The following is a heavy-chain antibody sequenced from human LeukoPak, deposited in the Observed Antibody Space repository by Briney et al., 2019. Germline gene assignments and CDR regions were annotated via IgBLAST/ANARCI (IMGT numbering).Heavy chain of an antibody. Sequence: SETLSLTCTVSGGSTSSYYWSWIRQPPGKGLEWIGYIYYSGSTNYNPSLKSRVTISVDTSKNQFSLKLSSVTAADTAVYYCARAAYYDFWSGQIPWFDPWGQGTLVTVSS. CDR3: ARAAYYDFWSGQIPWFDP. J-gene: IGHJ5*02. CDR1: GGSTSSYY. CDR2: IYYSGST. V-gene: IGHV4-59*01. D-gene: IGHD3-3*01.